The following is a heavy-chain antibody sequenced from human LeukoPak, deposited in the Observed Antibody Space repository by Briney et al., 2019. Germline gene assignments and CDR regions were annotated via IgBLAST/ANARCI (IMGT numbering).Heavy chain of an antibody. CDR3: AREIFSSGSYPDY. D-gene: IGHD3-10*01. Sequence: GGSLRLSCAASGFSFSTYAMHWVRQAPGKGLEWVALIWHDASHTFYTDSVKGRFTISRDNSKNTVCLQMNSLGGEDTAVYYCAREIFSSGSYPDYWGQGTLVTVSS. V-gene: IGHV3-33*01. J-gene: IGHJ4*02. CDR1: GFSFSTYA. CDR2: IWHDASHT.